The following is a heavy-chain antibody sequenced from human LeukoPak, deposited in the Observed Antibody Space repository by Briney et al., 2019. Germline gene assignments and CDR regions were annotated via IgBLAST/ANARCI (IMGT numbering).Heavy chain of an antibody. J-gene: IGHJ4*02. D-gene: IGHD1-26*01. Sequence: ASVKVSCKASGYSFTTYDINWVRQATGQGLEWMGWMNLKSGYTGYAQRFQGRVTITRDTSTSTVYMELSSLRSEDTAVYYCARVAGSIDYWGQGTLVTVSS. V-gene: IGHV1-8*03. CDR3: ARVAGSIDY. CDR1: GYSFTTYD. CDR2: MNLKSGYT.